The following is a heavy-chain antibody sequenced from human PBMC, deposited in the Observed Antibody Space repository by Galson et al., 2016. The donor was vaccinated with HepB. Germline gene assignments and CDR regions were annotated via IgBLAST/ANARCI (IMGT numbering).Heavy chain of an antibody. CDR1: GFNFSNYG. V-gene: IGHV3-30*18. CDR3: VKERFLEWLSFDQ. Sequence: SLRLSCAASGFNFSNYGMHWVRQAPGKGLERLAVISNDGSSKYYADAVQGRFAISRDNSNNILYVQMNGLRVDDTAVYYCVKERFLEWLSFDQWGQGTLVTVSS. J-gene: IGHJ4*02. CDR2: ISNDGSSK. D-gene: IGHD3-3*01.